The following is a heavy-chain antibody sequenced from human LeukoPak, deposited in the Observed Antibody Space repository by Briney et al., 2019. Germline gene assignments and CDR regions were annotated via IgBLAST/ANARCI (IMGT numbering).Heavy chain of an antibody. CDR1: GFTFSDHY. Sequence: GGSLRLSCAASGFTFSDHYMDWVRQAPGKGLEWVGRSRNRANSYTTEYAASVKGRFTISRDDSKNSLYLQMNSLKTDDTAVYYCARSGIDAFDIWGQGTMVTVSS. V-gene: IGHV3-72*01. CDR3: ARSGIDAFDI. D-gene: IGHD2-15*01. CDR2: SRNRANSYTT. J-gene: IGHJ3*02.